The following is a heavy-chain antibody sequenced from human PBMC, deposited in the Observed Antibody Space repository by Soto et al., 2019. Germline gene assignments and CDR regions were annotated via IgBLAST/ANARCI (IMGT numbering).Heavy chain of an antibody. CDR1: GGTFSSYA. CDR3: GWSYYDFWSGYDGMDV. V-gene: IGHV1-69*13. J-gene: IGHJ6*02. Sequence: GASVKVSCKASGGTFSSYAISWVRQAPGQGLEWMGGTIPIFGTANYAQKFQGRVTITADESTSTAYMELSSLRSEDTAVYYCGWSYYDFWSGYDGMDVWGQGTTVTVSS. CDR2: TIPIFGTA. D-gene: IGHD3-3*01.